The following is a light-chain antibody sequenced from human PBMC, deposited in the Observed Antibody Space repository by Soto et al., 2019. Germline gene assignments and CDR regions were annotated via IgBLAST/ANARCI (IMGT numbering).Light chain of an antibody. CDR1: SSNIGAGYD. CDR2: NNN. Sequence: QSVLTQPPSVSGAAGQRVTISCTRSSSNIGAGYDVHWYQRLPGTAPKVLIYNNNNRPSGVPDRFSGSKSGTSASLAITGLQAEDEADYYWQSYDSSLSGSYVFGTGTKVTVL. V-gene: IGLV1-40*01. CDR3: QSYDSSLSGSYV. J-gene: IGLJ1*01.